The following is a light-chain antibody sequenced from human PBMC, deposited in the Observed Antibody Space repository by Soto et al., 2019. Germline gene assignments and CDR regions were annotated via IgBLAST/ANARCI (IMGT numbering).Light chain of an antibody. V-gene: IGLV2-14*01. CDR1: SSDVGGYNF. CDR3: SSFTSSTTLV. Sequence: QSVLTQPASVSGSPGQSITISCTGTSSDVGGYNFVSWYQQHPGKAPKLIIYAVSNRPSGVSNRFAGSKSGNTASLTISGLQAEDEAEYYCSSFTSSTTLVFGTGTKLTVL. J-gene: IGLJ1*01. CDR2: AVS.